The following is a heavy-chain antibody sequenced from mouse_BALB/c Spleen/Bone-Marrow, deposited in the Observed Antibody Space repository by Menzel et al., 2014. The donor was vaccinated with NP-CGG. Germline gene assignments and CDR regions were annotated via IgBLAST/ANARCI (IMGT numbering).Heavy chain of an antibody. Sequence: QVQLQQSGAELVRPGSSVKISCKGSGYAFSSYWMNWVTQRPGQGLEWIGQIYPGDGDTNNNGKFKGKATLTADKSSTTVYMQLSSLTSEDSAVYFRARSNEYDPLAYWGQGTLVTVSA. CDR3: ARSNEYDPLAY. CDR1: GYAFSSYW. CDR2: IYPGDGDT. V-gene: IGHV1-80*01. J-gene: IGHJ3*01. D-gene: IGHD2-4*01.